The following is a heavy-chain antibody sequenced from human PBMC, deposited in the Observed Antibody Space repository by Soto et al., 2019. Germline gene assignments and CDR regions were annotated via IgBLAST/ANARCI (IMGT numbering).Heavy chain of an antibody. Sequence: ASVKVSCKASGYTFSNYGIHWVRQAPGQRLEWMGLINAGNGNTKYSQKFQGRVTITRDTSASTAYMELSSLRSEDTAVYYCASPSPIAGNAFDIWGQGTMVTVSS. J-gene: IGHJ3*02. D-gene: IGHD2-21*01. CDR1: GYTFSNYG. CDR2: INAGNGNT. V-gene: IGHV1-3*01. CDR3: ASPSPIAGNAFDI.